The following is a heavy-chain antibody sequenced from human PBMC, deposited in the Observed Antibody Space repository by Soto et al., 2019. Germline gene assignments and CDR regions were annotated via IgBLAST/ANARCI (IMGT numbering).Heavy chain of an antibody. CDR1: GFTFSSYS. D-gene: IGHD6-13*01. CDR2: ISSSSSYI. J-gene: IGHJ4*02. V-gene: IGHV3-21*01. CDR3: ARTPNIAAAGTLVDY. Sequence: GGSLRLSCADSGFTFSSYSMNWVRQAPGKGLEWVSSISSSSSYIYYADSVKGRFTISRDNAKNSLYLQMNSLRAEDTAVYYCARTPNIAAAGTLVDYWGQGTLVTVSS.